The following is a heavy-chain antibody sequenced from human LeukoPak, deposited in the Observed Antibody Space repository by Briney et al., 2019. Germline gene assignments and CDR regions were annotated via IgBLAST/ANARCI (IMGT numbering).Heavy chain of an antibody. Sequence: SETLSLTCTVSGGSISSYYWSWIRQPPGKGLEWIGYIYYSGSTNYNPSLKSRVTISVDTSKNQFSLKLSSVTAADTAVYYCVVGGSYTRFDPWGQGTLVTVSS. D-gene: IGHD1-26*01. V-gene: IGHV4-59*01. CDR1: GGSISSYY. CDR3: VVGGSYTRFDP. CDR2: IYYSGST. J-gene: IGHJ5*02.